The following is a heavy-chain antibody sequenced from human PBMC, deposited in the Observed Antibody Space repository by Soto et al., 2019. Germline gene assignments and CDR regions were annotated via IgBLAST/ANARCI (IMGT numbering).Heavy chain of an antibody. CDR3: ARTFDGYYYFDY. D-gene: IGHD2-15*01. V-gene: IGHV1-24*01. Sequence: GASVKVSCKVSGYTLTELSMHWVRQSPGKGLEWMGGFDPEDGETIYAQKFQGRVTMTEDTSTDTAYMELSSLRSEDTAVYYCARTFDGYYYFDYWGQGTLVTVSS. J-gene: IGHJ4*02. CDR2: FDPEDGET. CDR1: GYTLTELS.